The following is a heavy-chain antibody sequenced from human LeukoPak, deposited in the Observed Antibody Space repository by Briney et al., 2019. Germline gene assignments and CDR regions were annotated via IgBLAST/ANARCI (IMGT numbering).Heavy chain of an antibody. CDR1: GFTFSNAW. V-gene: IGHV3-15*07. CDR3: TTWGYSGSWYFDY. J-gene: IGHJ4*02. D-gene: IGHD6-13*01. CDR2: IKSKTDGGTT. Sequence: GGSLRLSCAASGFTFSNAWMNWVRQAPGKGLEWVGRIKSKTDGGTTDYAAPVKGRFTISRDDSKSTLYLQMNSLKTEDTAVYYCTTWGYSGSWYFDYWGQGTLVTVSS.